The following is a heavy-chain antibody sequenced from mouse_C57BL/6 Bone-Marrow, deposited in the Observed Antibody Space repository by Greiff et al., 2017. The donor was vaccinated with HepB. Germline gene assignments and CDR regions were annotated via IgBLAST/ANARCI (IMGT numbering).Heavy chain of an antibody. CDR3: AREDYYGSSIYAMDY. V-gene: IGHV1-81*01. CDR2: IYPGSGNT. CDR1: GYTFTSYG. J-gene: IGHJ4*01. Sequence: QVQLQQSGAELARPGASVKLSCKASGYTFTSYGISWVKQRTGQGLEWLGEIYPGSGNTYNNEKFKGKATLTADKSSSTAYMVLRSLTSEDSAVYFCAREDYYGSSIYAMDYWGQGTSVTVSS. D-gene: IGHD1-1*01.